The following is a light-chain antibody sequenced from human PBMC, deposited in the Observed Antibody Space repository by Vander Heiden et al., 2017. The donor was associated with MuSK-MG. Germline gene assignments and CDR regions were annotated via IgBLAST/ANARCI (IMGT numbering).Light chain of an antibody. V-gene: IGKV1-39*01. CDR3: QQSDSTPYT. J-gene: IGKJ2*01. Sequence: DIQMTQSPSSLSASVGDRVTITCRASQSISSYLNWYQQKPGKAPKLLIYAASSLQSGVPSRFSGSGSGTDFNLTISRLQPEDFATYYCQQSDSTPYTFGQGTKLEIK. CDR1: QSISSY. CDR2: AAS.